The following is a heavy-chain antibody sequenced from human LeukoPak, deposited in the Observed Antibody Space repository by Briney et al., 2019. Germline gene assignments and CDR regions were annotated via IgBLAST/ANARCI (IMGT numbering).Heavy chain of an antibody. CDR2: IYYSGST. D-gene: IGHD2-2*01. CDR1: GGSISSYY. CDR3: ARHVYQLASPLWY. V-gene: IGHV4-59*08. J-gene: IGHJ4*02. Sequence: PSETLSLTCTVSGGSISSYYWSWIRQPPGKGLEWIGYIYYSGSTNYNPSLKSRVTISVDTSKNQFSLKLSSVTAADTAVYYCARHVYQLASPLWYWGQGTLVTVSS.